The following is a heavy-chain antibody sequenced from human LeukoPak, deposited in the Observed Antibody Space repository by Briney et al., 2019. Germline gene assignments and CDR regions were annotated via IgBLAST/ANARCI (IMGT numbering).Heavy chain of an antibody. J-gene: IGHJ4*02. D-gene: IGHD2-2*01. CDR1: GGSISSYY. CDR3: ARGGSTSFDY. CDR2: IYYSGSI. Sequence: SETLSLTCTVSGGSISSYYWSWIRQPPGKGLEWIGYIYYSGSINYNPSLKSRVTISVDTSKNQFSLKLSSVTAADTAVYYCARGGSTSFDYWGQGTLVTVSS. V-gene: IGHV4-59*01.